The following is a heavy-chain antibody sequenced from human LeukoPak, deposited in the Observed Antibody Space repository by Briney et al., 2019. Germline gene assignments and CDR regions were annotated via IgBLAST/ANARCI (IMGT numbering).Heavy chain of an antibody. V-gene: IGHV1-69*13. Sequence: SVKVSCKASGGTFSSYAISWVRQAPGQGLEWMGGIIPIFGTANYAQKFQGGVTITADESTSTAYMELSSLRSEDTAVYYCARSFWSGYYIIQNWFDPWGRGTLVTVSS. D-gene: IGHD3-3*01. J-gene: IGHJ5*02. CDR3: ARSFWSGYYIIQNWFDP. CDR1: GGTFSSYA. CDR2: IIPIFGTA.